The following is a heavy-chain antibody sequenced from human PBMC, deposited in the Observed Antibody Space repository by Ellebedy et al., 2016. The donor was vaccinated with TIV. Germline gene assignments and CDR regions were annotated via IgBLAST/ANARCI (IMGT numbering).Heavy chain of an antibody. V-gene: IGHV1-46*01. D-gene: IGHD3-10*01. CDR1: GYTFTNYY. Sequence: ASVKVSCKASGYTFTNYYIHWVRQAPGQGLEWMGIINPNGGSTSYAQKFQGRVTMTRDTSTSTVYMELSSLRSEDTAVYYCARPLNFYYYGSGSHPFDYWGQGTLVTVSS. J-gene: IGHJ4*02. CDR2: INPNGGST. CDR3: ARPLNFYYYGSGSHPFDY.